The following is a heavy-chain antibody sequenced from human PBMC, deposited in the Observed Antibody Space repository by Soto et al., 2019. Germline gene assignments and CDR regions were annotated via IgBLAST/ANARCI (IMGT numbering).Heavy chain of an antibody. J-gene: IGHJ5*02. V-gene: IGHV3-11*01. Sequence: GGSLRLSCAASGFTFSDYYMSWIHQAPGKGLEWVSYISSSGSTIYYADSVKGRFTISRDNAKNSLYLQMNSLRAEDTAVYYCAGSTYYCSGGSCHSWWFAPWGQGTLVTVSS. D-gene: IGHD2-15*01. CDR1: GFTFSDYY. CDR3: AGSTYYCSGGSCHSWWFAP. CDR2: ISSSGSTI.